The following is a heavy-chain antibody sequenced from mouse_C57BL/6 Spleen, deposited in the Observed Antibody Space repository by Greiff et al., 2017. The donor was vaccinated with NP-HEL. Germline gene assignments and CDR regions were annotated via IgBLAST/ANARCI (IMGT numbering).Heavy chain of an antibody. CDR3: ARGRDQYDYDWFAY. Sequence: QVQLQQPGAELVKPGASVKLSCKASGYTFTSYWMQWVKQRPGQGLEWIGEIDPSDSYTNYNQKFKGKATLTVDTSSSTAYMQLSSLTSEDSAVYYCARGRDQYDYDWFAYWGQGTLVTVSA. D-gene: IGHD2-4*01. V-gene: IGHV1-50*01. J-gene: IGHJ3*01. CDR2: IDPSDSYT. CDR1: GYTFTSYW.